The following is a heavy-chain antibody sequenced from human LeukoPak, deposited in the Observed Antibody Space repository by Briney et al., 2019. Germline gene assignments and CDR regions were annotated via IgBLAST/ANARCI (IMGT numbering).Heavy chain of an antibody. CDR1: GFTFSSYA. CDR2: ISGSGGST. CDR3: AKGGERKYYDILTGYHYYFDY. J-gene: IGHJ4*02. V-gene: IGHV3-23*01. D-gene: IGHD3-9*01. Sequence: GGSLRLSCAASGFTFSSYAMNWVRQAPGKGLEWVSGISGSGGSTYYADSVKGRFTISRDNSKNTLYLQMNSLRAEDTAVYYCAKGGERKYYDILTGYHYYFDYWGQGTLVTVSS.